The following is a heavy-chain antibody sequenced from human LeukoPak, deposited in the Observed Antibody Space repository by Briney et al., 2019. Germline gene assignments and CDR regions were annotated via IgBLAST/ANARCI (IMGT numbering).Heavy chain of an antibody. J-gene: IGHJ4*02. CDR3: SRGLDSRKLGY. D-gene: IGHD3-22*01. V-gene: IGHV4-31*03. Sequence: SETLSLTCTVSGASFNSDDQYWNWLRQSPGKGLEWIRSIHPSGMLYNNPSLESRVTISRDTSKNQFSLNLNSVTAADTAVYFCSRGLDSRKLGYWGQGIVVPVSS. CDR2: IHPSGML. CDR1: GASFNSDDQY.